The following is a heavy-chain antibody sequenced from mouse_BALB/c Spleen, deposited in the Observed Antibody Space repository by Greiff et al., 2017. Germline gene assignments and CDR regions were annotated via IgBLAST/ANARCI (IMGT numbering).Heavy chain of an antibody. D-gene: IGHD1-1*01. V-gene: IGHV5-12-2*01. Sequence: EVMLVESGGGLVQPGGSLKLSCAASGFTFSSYTMSWVRQTPEKRLEWVAYISTGGGSTYYPDTVKGRFTISRDNAKNTLYLQMSSLKSEDTAMYYCARHERYSMYYYGSSDWDGWFAYWGQGTLVTVSA. CDR3: ARHERYSMYYYGSSDWDGWFAY. CDR1: GFTFSSYT. CDR2: ISTGGGST. J-gene: IGHJ3*01.